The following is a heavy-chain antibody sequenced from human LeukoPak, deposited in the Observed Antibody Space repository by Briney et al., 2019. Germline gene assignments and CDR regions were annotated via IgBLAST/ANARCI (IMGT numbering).Heavy chain of an antibody. V-gene: IGHV3-7*01. CDR1: GFTFSSYW. CDR2: IRQDGSEK. J-gene: IGHJ4*02. CDR3: ARPMGGAAGTTGYFDY. Sequence: GGSLRLSCAASGFTFSSYWMSWVRQAPGKGLGWVANIRQDGSEKYYVDSVKGRFTISRDNAKNSLYLQMNSLRAEDTAVYYCARPMGGAAGTTGYFDYWGQGTLVTVSS. D-gene: IGHD6-13*01.